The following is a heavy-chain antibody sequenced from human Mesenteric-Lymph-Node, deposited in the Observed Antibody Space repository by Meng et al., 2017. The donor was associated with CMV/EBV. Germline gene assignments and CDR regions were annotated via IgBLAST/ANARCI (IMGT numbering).Heavy chain of an antibody. CDR1: GFTVSSNY. D-gene: IGHD1-26*01. CDR3: AGSGSYFFDY. V-gene: IGHV3-53*01. CDR2: IYTGDYI. Sequence: GGSLRLSCAASGFTVSSNYMSWVRQAPGKGLEWVSVIYTGDYIYYADSVKGRFTISRDNSKNTLYLQMNSLRAEDTAVYYCAGSGSYFFDYWGQGTLVTVSS. J-gene: IGHJ4*02.